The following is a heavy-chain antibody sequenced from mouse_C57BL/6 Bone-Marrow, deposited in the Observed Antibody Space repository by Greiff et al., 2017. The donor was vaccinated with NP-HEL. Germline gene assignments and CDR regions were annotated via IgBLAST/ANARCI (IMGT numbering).Heavy chain of an antibody. CDR3: TRDRGSNYEYFDV. V-gene: IGHV5-9-1*02. CDR1: GFTFSSYA. D-gene: IGHD2-5*01. CDR2: ISSGGDYI. Sequence: EVKLVESGEGLVKPGGSLKLSCAASGFTFSSYAMSWVRQTPEKRLEWVAYISSGGDYIYYADTVKGRFTISRDNARNTLYLQMSSLKSEDTAMYYCTRDRGSNYEYFDVWGTGTTVTVSS. J-gene: IGHJ1*03.